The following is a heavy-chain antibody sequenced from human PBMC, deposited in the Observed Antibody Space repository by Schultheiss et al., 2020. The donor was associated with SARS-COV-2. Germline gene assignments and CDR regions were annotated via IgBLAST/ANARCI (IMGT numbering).Heavy chain of an antibody. CDR2: VFHSGST. V-gene: IGHV4-38-2*01. Sequence: SQTLSLTCAVSGYSISSGYYWGWIRQPPGKGLEWIGSVFHSGSTYYNPSLKSRVTMSVDVSKKQLSLRLSSVTAADSAVYYCARGSEGFDPWGQGTQVTVSS. CDR1: GYSISSGYY. J-gene: IGHJ5*02. CDR3: ARGSEGFDP.